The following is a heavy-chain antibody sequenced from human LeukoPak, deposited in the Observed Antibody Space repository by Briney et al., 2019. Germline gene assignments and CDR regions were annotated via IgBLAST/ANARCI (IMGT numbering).Heavy chain of an antibody. CDR1: GGSISSYY. Sequence: SETLSLTCTVSGGSISSYYWSWIRQPPGKGLEWIGYIYYSGSTNYNPSLKSRVTISVDTSKNQFSLKLSSVTAADTAVYYCARIAVAVNWFDPWGQGTLVTVSS. D-gene: IGHD6-19*01. V-gene: IGHV4-59*01. CDR3: ARIAVAVNWFDP. J-gene: IGHJ5*02. CDR2: IYYSGST.